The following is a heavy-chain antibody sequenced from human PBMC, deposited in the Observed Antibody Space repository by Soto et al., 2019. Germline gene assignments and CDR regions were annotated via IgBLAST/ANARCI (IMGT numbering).Heavy chain of an antibody. V-gene: IGHV3-74*03. Sequence: EVQLVESGGGLVQPGGSLRLSCVASGFTFSSNWMHWVRRVPGRGLVWVSRINTVGSEMTYVDSVKGRFTVSRDNARNTLYLQMNSLRVEDTAVYYCARDGEGFWGQGTLVTVSS. J-gene: IGHJ4*02. CDR2: INTVGSEM. D-gene: IGHD2-21*01. CDR3: ARDGEGF. CDR1: GFTFSSNW.